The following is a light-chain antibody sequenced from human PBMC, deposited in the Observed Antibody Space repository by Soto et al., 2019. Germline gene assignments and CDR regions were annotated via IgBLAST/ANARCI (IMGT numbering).Light chain of an antibody. CDR3: QSYDSSLSGYV. CDR2: GNS. Sequence: QSVLTQPPSLSGAPGQRVTISCTGSSSNIGAGYDVHWYQQLPGTAPKLLIYGNSNRPSGVPDRFSGSKSGTSASLAITGLQAEDEADYYCQSYDSSLSGYVFGTGTKVNVL. J-gene: IGLJ1*01. CDR1: SSNIGAGYD. V-gene: IGLV1-40*01.